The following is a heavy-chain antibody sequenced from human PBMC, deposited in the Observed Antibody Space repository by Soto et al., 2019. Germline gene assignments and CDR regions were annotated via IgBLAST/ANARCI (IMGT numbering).Heavy chain of an antibody. Sequence: QVQLQQWGAGLLKPSETLSLTCAVYGGSFSGYYWSWIRQPPGKGLEWIGEINHSGSTNYNPSLKSRVTISVDTTKNQFSLKLSSVTAADTAVYYCARVPIGCGGDCYTNWFDPRGQGTLVTVSS. J-gene: IGHJ5*02. CDR2: INHSGST. V-gene: IGHV4-34*01. CDR3: ARVPIGCGGDCYTNWFDP. D-gene: IGHD2-21*02. CDR1: GGSFSGYY.